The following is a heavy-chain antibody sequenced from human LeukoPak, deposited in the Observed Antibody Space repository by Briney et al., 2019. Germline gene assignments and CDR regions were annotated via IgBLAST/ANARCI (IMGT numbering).Heavy chain of an antibody. D-gene: IGHD1-26*01. V-gene: IGHV4-39*01. CDR1: GDSITSGSYY. Sequence: PSETLSLTCTVSGDSITSGSYYWGWIRQPPGKGLEWIGSIYYSGSTCYNPSLKSRVTISVDTSKNQFSLKLSSVTAADTAVYYCARHSGSTLHHFDYRGQGTLVTVSS. CDR2: IYYSGST. CDR3: ARHSGSTLHHFDY. J-gene: IGHJ4*02.